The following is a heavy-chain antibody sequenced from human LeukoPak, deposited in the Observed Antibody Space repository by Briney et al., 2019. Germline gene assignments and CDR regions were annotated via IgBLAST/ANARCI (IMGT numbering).Heavy chain of an antibody. D-gene: IGHD6-6*01. J-gene: IGHJ4*02. CDR1: GFTFSTYS. Sequence: GGSLRLSCAASGFTFSTYSMNWVRQAPGKGLEWVSSISSSSTYIYYADSVKGRFTISKDNAKNSLYLQMNGLRAEDTAVHYCARSSLVVPYDYWGQGTLVTVSS. V-gene: IGHV3-21*04. CDR3: ARSSLVVPYDY. CDR2: ISSSSTYI.